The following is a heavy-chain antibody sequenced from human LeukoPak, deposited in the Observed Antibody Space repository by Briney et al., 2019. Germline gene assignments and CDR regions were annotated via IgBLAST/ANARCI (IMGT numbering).Heavy chain of an antibody. Sequence: GGSLRLSCVASGVTLSNYAMSWARQAPGKGLEWVSGISWNSGSIGYADSVKGRFTISRDNAKNSLYLQMNSLRAEDTALYYCAKALGMITDDAFDIWGQGTMVTVSS. J-gene: IGHJ3*02. D-gene: IGHD3-16*01. CDR1: GVTLSNYA. V-gene: IGHV3-9*01. CDR3: AKALGMITDDAFDI. CDR2: ISWNSGSI.